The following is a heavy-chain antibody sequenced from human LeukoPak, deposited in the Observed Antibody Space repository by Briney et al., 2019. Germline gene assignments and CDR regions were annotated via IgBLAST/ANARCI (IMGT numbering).Heavy chain of an antibody. V-gene: IGHV3-30*04. CDR1: GFTFSSYA. Sequence: GGSLRLSCAASGFTFSSYAMSWVRQAPGKGLEWVAVISYDGSNKYYADSVKGRFTISRDNSKNTLYLQMNSLRAEDTAVYYCARSSWFGGFDYWGQGTLVTVSP. D-gene: IGHD3-10*01. J-gene: IGHJ4*02. CDR3: ARSSWFGGFDY. CDR2: ISYDGSNK.